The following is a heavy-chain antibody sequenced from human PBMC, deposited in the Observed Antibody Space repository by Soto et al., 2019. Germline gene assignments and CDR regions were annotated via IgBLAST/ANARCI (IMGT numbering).Heavy chain of an antibody. CDR2: IYPGDSDT. CDR1: GYSFTSYW. Sequence: GESLKISCKGSGYSFTSYWIGWVRQMPGKGLEWMGIIYPGDSDTRYSPSFQGQVTISADKSISTAYLQWSSLKASDTAMYYCARLGTVEAPSGTGYYYYYGMDVWGQGTTVTVSS. V-gene: IGHV5-51*01. J-gene: IGHJ6*02. CDR3: ARLGTVEAPSGTGYYYYYGMDV. D-gene: IGHD3-10*01.